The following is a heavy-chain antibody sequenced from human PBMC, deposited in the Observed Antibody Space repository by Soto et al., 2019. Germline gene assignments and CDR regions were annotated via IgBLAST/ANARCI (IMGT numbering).Heavy chain of an antibody. D-gene: IGHD5-12*01. CDR2: IIPIFGTA. CDR3: ARGNDSGYPPDYYSGMDV. CDR1: GGTFSSYA. J-gene: IGHJ6*02. Sequence: GASVKVSCKASGGTFSSYAISWVRQAPGQGLEWMGGIIPIFGTANYAQKFQGRVTITADESTSTAYMELSSLRSEDTAVYYCARGNDSGYPPDYYSGMDVWGQGTTVTVSS. V-gene: IGHV1-69*13.